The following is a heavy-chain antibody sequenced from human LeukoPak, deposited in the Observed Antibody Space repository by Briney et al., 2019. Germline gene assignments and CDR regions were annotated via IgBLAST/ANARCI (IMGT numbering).Heavy chain of an antibody. D-gene: IGHD3-3*01. V-gene: IGHV3-23*01. CDR1: GFTFSSYA. CDR3: AKVGDHNYGFWRSYYYYYMDV. CDR2: ISGSGGST. J-gene: IGHJ6*03. Sequence: QPGGSLRLSCAASGFTFSSYAMSWVRQAPGKGLEWVSAISGSGGSTYYADSVKGRFTISRDNSKNTLYLQMNSLRAEDTAVYYCAKVGDHNYGFWRSYYYYYMDVWGKGTTVTVSS.